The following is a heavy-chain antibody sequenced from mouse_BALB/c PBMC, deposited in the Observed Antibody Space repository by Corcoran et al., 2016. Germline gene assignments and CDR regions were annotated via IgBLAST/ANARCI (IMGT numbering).Heavy chain of an antibody. CDR3: ARSRVYWYFDV. V-gene: IGHV9-1*02. CDR2: INTYTGEP. Sequence: QIQLVQSGPELKKPGETVKISCKASGYTFTNYGMNWVKQAPGKGLKWMGWINTYTGEPTYADDFKGRFAFSLETSASTAYLQINNLKNEDMATYFCARSRVYWYFDVGGAGTTVTVSS. J-gene: IGHJ1*01. CDR1: GYTFTNYG.